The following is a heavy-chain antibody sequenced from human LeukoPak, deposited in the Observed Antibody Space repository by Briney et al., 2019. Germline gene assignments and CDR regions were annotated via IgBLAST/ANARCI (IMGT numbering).Heavy chain of an antibody. D-gene: IGHD3-9*01. J-gene: IGHJ3*02. V-gene: IGHV3-53*05. CDR2: IYSGGST. CDR1: GFIVSSNY. Sequence: GGSLRLSCAASGFIVSSNYMSWVRQAPGKGLEWVSVIYSGGSTYYADSVTGRFTISRDNSKNTLYLQMNSLRAEDTAVYYCAGGGDGGRYFGWGGGVEDAFDIWGQGTMVTVSS. CDR3: AGGGDGGRYFGWGGGVEDAFDI.